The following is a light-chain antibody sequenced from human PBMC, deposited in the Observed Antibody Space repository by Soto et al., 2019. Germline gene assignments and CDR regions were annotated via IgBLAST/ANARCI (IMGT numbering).Light chain of an antibody. J-gene: IGLJ3*02. CDR3: RSYTSSGTWV. Sequence: QSALTQPPSVSGTPEQTVSISCTGTSSEVGSYNRVSWYQQPPGTDPQPIIFQVINRPSGVPDRFSVPKSGNSASLTIAELKTDDEADYYCRSYTSSGTWVFGGGTKLTVL. CDR2: QVI. CDR1: SSEVGSYNR. V-gene: IGLV2-18*02.